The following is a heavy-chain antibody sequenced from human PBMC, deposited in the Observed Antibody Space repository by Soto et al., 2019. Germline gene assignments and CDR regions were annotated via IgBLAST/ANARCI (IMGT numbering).Heavy chain of an antibody. Sequence: QVQLQESGPGLVKPSETLSLTCTVSGGSISSYYWSWIRQPPGKGLEWIGYIYYSGSTNYNPSLRRRVTIAVDTSKNQFSLKLSSVTAADTAVYYCARVGGSSGWYIIYYWGQGTLVTVSS. CDR3: ARVGGSSGWYIIYY. V-gene: IGHV4-59*01. CDR1: GGSISSYY. D-gene: IGHD6-19*01. CDR2: IYYSGST. J-gene: IGHJ4*02.